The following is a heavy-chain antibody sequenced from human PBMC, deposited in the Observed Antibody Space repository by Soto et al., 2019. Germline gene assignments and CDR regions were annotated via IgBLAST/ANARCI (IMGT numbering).Heavy chain of an antibody. J-gene: IGHJ4*02. V-gene: IGHV4-39*01. CDR3: ARHGMDYYDCSRYYYSPYYFDY. D-gene: IGHD3-22*01. Sequence: QLQLQESGPGLVKPSETLSLSCTVSGGSISRRSYYWGWIRQPPGKGLEWIGSMYDSGNTYYNPSLKTRVIISVETSKHLYSLKLSSLPAADTVVYYCARHGMDYYDCSRYYYSPYYFDYWGQGTLVTVSS. CDR1: GGSISRRSYY. CDR2: MYDSGNT.